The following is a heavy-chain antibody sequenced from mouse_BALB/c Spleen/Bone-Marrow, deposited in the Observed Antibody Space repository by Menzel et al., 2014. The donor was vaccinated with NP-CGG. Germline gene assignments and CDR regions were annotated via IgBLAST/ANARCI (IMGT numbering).Heavy chain of an antibody. V-gene: IGHV1-4*02. CDR3: ARGARTGAWFTY. D-gene: IGHD4-1*01. J-gene: IGHJ3*01. CDR2: INPSSGYT. CDR1: GYTFTSYT. Sequence: LQESGAELARPGASVKMSCKASGYTFTSYTIQWVKQRPGQGLEWIGYINPSSGYTDYNQKFKDKTTLTADKYSNTAYMQLTSLTSEDSAVYSCARGARTGAWFTYWGQGTLVTVSA.